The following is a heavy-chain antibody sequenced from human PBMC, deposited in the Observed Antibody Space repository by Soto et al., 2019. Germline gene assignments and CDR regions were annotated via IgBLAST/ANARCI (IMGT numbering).Heavy chain of an antibody. CDR1: GGSISSYY. Sequence: SETLSLTCTVSGGSISSYYWSWIRQPPGKGLEWIGYIYYSGSTNYNPSLKSRVTISVDTSKNQFSLKLSSVTAADTAVYYCARVGGYCSGGSCYAGSYFDYWGQGTLVTVYS. J-gene: IGHJ4*02. CDR3: ARVGGYCSGGSCYAGSYFDY. CDR2: IYYSGST. V-gene: IGHV4-59*01. D-gene: IGHD2-15*01.